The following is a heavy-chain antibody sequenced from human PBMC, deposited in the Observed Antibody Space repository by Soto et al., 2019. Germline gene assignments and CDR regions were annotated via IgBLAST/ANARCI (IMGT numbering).Heavy chain of an antibody. Sequence: EVQLVESGGGLVQPGGSLRLSCAASGFGFSNYEKNWVRQAPGKGLEWVSYITSGGGATIYADSVKGRFTISRDNAKDSLYLQMNSLRVEDTAVYYCARGDCSISCYIGYWGQGVLVTVSS. CDR1: GFGFSNYE. J-gene: IGHJ4*02. CDR2: ITSGGGAT. D-gene: IGHD2-2*01. V-gene: IGHV3-48*03. CDR3: ARGDCSISCYIGY.